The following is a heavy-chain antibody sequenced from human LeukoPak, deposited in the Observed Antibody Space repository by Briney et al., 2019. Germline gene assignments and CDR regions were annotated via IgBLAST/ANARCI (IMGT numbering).Heavy chain of an antibody. V-gene: IGHV1-58*01. CDR2: IVVGSDNT. Sequence: ASVKVSCKASGFTFTSRSAVQWVRQARGQRLEWIGWIVVGSDNTNYAQKFQERVTITRDMSTSTAYMELSSLRSGDTAVYYCAAPYSSTWFDYWGQGTLVTVSS. J-gene: IGHJ4*02. CDR3: AAPYSSTWFDY. D-gene: IGHD6-13*01. CDR1: GFTFTSRSA.